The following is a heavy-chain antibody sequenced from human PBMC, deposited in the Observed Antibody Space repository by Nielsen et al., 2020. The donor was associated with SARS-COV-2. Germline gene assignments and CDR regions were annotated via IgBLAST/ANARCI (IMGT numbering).Heavy chain of an antibody. CDR1: GGSISSSSYY. J-gene: IGHJ5*02. V-gene: IGHV4-39*07. CDR3: ARGAPERRYSSSSGGSWFDP. D-gene: IGHD6-13*01. Sequence: SETLSLTCTVSGGSISSSSYYWGWIRQPPGKGLEWIGSIYYSGSTYYNPSLKSRVTISVDTSKNQFSLKLSSVTAADTAVYYCARGAPERRYSSSSGGSWFDPWGQGTLVTVSS. CDR2: IYYSGST.